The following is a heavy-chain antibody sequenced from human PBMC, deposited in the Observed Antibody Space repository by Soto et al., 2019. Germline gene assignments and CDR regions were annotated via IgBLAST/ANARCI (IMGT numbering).Heavy chain of an antibody. CDR3: ASFDGTLVRGGLSSPYEMDV. CDR2: IIPTFGTG. J-gene: IGHJ6*02. Sequence: QVLLVQSGPEVKKPGSSVKVSCKASGGTFNNYAINWVRQAPGKGLEWMGGIIPTFGTGNHAQKFQGRVTITADESTTTASMELTSLRSEDTSIYYCASFDGTLVRGGLSSPYEMDVWGQGTTVIVSS. V-gene: IGHV1-69*01. CDR1: GGTFNNYA. D-gene: IGHD3-10*01.